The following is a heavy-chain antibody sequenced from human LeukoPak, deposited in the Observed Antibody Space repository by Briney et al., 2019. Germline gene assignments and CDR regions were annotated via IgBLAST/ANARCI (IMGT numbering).Heavy chain of an antibody. D-gene: IGHD3-10*01. V-gene: IGHV1-8*01. CDR1: GYTFTSYD. CDR3: ARGGSSNLWRDWFDP. Sequence: ASVKVSCKASGYTFTSYDINWVRQATGQGLEWMGWMNPNSGNTGYAQKFQGRVNMTRNTSISTAYMELSSLRSEDTAVYYCARGGSSNLWRDWFDPWGKGTLVTVSS. J-gene: IGHJ5*02. CDR2: MNPNSGNT.